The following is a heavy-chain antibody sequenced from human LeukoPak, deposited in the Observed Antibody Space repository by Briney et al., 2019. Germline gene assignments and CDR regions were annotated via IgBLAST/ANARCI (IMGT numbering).Heavy chain of an antibody. CDR3: ARFLMTTVVTPFDY. CDR2: ISAYNGNT. D-gene: IGHD4-23*01. CDR1: GYTFTIYG. J-gene: IGHJ4*02. Sequence: ASVKVSCKASGYTFTIYGISWVRQAPGQGLEWMGWISAYNGNTNYAQKLQGRVTMTTDTSTSTAYTELRSLRSADTAVYYCARFLMTTVVTPFDYWGQGTLVTVSS. V-gene: IGHV1-18*01.